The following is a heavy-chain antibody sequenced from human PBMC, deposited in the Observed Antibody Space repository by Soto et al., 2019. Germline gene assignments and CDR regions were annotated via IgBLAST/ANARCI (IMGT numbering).Heavy chain of an antibody. V-gene: IGHV3-21*04. D-gene: IGHD3-3*01. CDR2: ISSTETYI. CDR1: GFNFAAYT. CDR3: ASAMTLAWSPQAY. Sequence: PGGSMRLSCGVSGFNFAAYTMNWVRQSPGKGLEWVSSISSTETYIYYADAVKGRFTISRDNTKNSVYLQMNRLTTEDTALYYCASAMTLAWSPQAYWGQGTTVTVSA. J-gene: IGHJ4*02.